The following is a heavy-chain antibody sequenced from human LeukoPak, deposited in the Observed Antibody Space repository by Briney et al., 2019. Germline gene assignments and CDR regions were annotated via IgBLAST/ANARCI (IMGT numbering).Heavy chain of an antibody. CDR3: ARASTTFDD. V-gene: IGHV4-59*01. D-gene: IGHD1-14*01. J-gene: IGHJ4*02. CDR2: VSDGGRT. CDR1: GGSITSYY. Sequence: PSETLSLTCSVSGGSITSYYWSWIRQPPGKGLEWIGHVSDGGRTNYSPSLRSQVSISVDTSKNQFSLKLNSVTAADTAVHFCARASTTFDDWGQGTLVTVSS.